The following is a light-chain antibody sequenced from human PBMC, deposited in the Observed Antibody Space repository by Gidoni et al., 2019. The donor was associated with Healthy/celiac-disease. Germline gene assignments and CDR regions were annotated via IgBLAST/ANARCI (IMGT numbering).Light chain of an antibody. V-gene: IGKV3-20*01. CDR3: QQYGHT. CDR1: QSVSSSY. J-gene: IGKJ2*01. CDR2: GAS. Sequence: EIVLTQSPGTLSLSPGERATLSCRASQSVSSSYLAWYQQKPGQAPRLLIYGASSRATGIPDRFSGSGSGTDFTLTISRLEPEDFAVYYCQQYGHTFXQXTKLEIK.